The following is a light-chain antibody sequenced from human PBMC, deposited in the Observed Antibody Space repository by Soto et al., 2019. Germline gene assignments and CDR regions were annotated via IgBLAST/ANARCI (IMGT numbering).Light chain of an antibody. CDR2: KAS. CDR1: QSISSW. Sequence: DIQMTQSPSTLSASVGDRVTITCRASQSISSWLAWYQQKPGKAPKLRIYKASSLESGVPSRFSGSGSGTEFTLTISSLQPDEFATYYCQQYNSYSPWTFGQGTKVEIK. J-gene: IGKJ1*01. V-gene: IGKV1-5*03. CDR3: QQYNSYSPWT.